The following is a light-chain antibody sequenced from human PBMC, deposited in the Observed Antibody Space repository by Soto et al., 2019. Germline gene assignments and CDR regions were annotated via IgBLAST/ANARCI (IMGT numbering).Light chain of an antibody. Sequence: DIQMTQSPSSLSASVGDRVAITCRASQGISSSLAWYQQKPGKVPDLLIYAASTLQSGVPSRFSGSRSGTDFTLTISSLQPEDGETYYCQQYNSAPRTFGQGTKVEIK. CDR3: QQYNSAPRT. CDR1: QGISSS. J-gene: IGKJ1*01. V-gene: IGKV1-27*01. CDR2: AAS.